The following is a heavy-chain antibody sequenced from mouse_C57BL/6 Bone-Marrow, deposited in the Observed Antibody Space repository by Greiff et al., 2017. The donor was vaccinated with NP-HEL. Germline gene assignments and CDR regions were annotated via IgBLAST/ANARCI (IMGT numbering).Heavy chain of an antibody. CDR3: ARRRLTFPYWYFDV. J-gene: IGHJ1*03. CDR2: ISSGSSTI. D-gene: IGHD2-2*01. Sequence: DVKLVESGGGLVKPGGSLKLSCAASGFTFSDYGMYWVRQAPEKGLEWVAYISSGSSTIYYADTVKGRFTISRDNAKNTLFLQMTSLRSEDTAMYYCARRRLTFPYWYFDVWGTGTTVTVSS. CDR1: GFTFSDYG. V-gene: IGHV5-17*01.